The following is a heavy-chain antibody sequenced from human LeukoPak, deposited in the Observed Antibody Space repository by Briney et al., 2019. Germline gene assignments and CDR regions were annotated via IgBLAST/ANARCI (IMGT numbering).Heavy chain of an antibody. Sequence: GASVKVSCKASGYTFTNYGISWVRQAPGQGLEWMAWISTYDHDTNYAQKFRGRVTMTTDPSTSTAYMELRSLGSDDTAVYYCVRDYFCSGGTCDDCFDPWGQGTLVTVSS. CDR1: GYTFTNYG. CDR2: ISTYDHDT. V-gene: IGHV1-18*01. J-gene: IGHJ5*02. CDR3: VRDYFCSGGTCDDCFDP. D-gene: IGHD2-15*01.